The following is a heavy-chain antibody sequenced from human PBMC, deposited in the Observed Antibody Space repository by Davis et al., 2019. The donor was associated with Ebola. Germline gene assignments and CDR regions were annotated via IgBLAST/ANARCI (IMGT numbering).Heavy chain of an antibody. D-gene: IGHD6-13*01. V-gene: IGHV4-59*08. Sequence: GSLRLSCAVYGGSFSGYYWSWIRQPPGKGLEWIGYIYYSGSTNYNPSLKSRVTISVDTSKNQFSLKLSSVTAADTAVYYCARHAPYSSSWPLDYWGQGTLVTVSS. J-gene: IGHJ4*02. CDR1: GGSFSGYY. CDR3: ARHAPYSSSWPLDY. CDR2: IYYSGST.